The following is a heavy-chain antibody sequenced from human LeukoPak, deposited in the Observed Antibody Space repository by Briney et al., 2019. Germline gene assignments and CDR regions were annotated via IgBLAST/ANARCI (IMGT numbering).Heavy chain of an antibody. Sequence: PSETLSLTCTVSGVSISSSSYYWGWIRQPPGKGLEWIGSIYYSGSTYYNPSLKSRVTISVDTSKNQFSLKLSSVTAADTAVYYCARLYGSGSYSLSDYWGQGTLVTVSS. J-gene: IGHJ4*02. D-gene: IGHD3-10*01. CDR2: IYYSGST. CDR1: GVSISSSSYY. V-gene: IGHV4-39*01. CDR3: ARLYGSGSYSLSDY.